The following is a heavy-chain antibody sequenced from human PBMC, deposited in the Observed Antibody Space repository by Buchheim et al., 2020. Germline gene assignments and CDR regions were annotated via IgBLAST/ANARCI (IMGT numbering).Heavy chain of an antibody. CDR2: INLNSGGT. D-gene: IGHD2-2*01. J-gene: IGHJ5*02. CDR1: GYTFTGYY. CDR3: ARAHCGSTSCLRNWFDP. Sequence: QVQLVQSGAEVKKPGASVKVSCKASGYTFTGYYMHWVRQAPGQGLEWMGWINLNSGGTNLAQKFQGRVTMTRDTSTSTVYMELSRLTSDDTAVYYCARAHCGSTSCLRNWFDPWGQGTL. V-gene: IGHV1-2*02.